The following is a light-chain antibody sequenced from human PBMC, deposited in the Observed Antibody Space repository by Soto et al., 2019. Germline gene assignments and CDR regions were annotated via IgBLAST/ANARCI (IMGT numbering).Light chain of an antibody. V-gene: IGLV2-23*02. CDR2: EVT. CDR3: CSDAGSGVYV. J-gene: IGLJ1*01. CDR1: SSDVGRYNF. Sequence: SVLTQPASVSGSPGQSITISCTGTSSDVGRYNFVSWYQQYPGKVPRVTIYEVTKRPSGVSNRFSGSKSGNTAFLTISGLQAEDEADYYCCSDAGSGVYVFGTGTKLTVL.